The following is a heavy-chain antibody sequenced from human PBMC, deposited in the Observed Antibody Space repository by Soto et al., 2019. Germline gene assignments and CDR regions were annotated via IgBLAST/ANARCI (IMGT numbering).Heavy chain of an antibody. J-gene: IGHJ4*02. V-gene: IGHV4-34*01. Sequence: QVQLQQWGAGLLKPSEPLSLTCDVYGGSFSGYYWSWIRQPPGKGLEWIGEINHSGSTNYNPYLKRRVTISVDTSKNQFSLKLSSVTAADTAVYYCERGRGLFGGATSLDYWGQGTLVTVSS. CDR3: ERGRGLFGGATSLDY. D-gene: IGHD1-26*01. CDR2: INHSGST. CDR1: GGSFSGYY.